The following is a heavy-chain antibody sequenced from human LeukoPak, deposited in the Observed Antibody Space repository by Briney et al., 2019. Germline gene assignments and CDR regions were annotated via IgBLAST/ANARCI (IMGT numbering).Heavy chain of an antibody. CDR3: ARGTYYYDSSGYLNY. D-gene: IGHD3-22*01. CDR2: IIPIFGIA. CDR1: GGTFSSYA. J-gene: IGHJ4*02. Sequence: ASVKVSCKASGGTFSSYAISWVRQAPGQGLEWMGGIIPIFGIANYAQKFQGRVTITADESTSTAYMELSSLRSEDTAVYYCARGTYYYDSSGYLNYWGQGTLVTVSS. V-gene: IGHV1-69*01.